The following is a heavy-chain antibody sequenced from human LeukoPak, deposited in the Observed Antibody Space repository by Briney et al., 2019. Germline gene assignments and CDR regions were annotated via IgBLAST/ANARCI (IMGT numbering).Heavy chain of an antibody. Sequence: GGSLRLSCAASGFTFSSYWMSWVRQAPGKGLEWVANIKQDGSEKYYVDSVKGRFTISRDNSKNTLYLQMNSLRAEDTAVYYCAKVDQTRTSGSYFDYWGQGTLVTVSS. CDR1: GFTFSSYW. D-gene: IGHD1-26*01. CDR3: AKVDQTRTSGSYFDY. V-gene: IGHV3-7*03. J-gene: IGHJ4*02. CDR2: IKQDGSEK.